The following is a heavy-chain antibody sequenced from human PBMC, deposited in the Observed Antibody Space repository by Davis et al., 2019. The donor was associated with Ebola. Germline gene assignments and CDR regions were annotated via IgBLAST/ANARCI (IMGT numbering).Heavy chain of an antibody. J-gene: IGHJ6*03. CDR1: GFTFSSYW. D-gene: IGHD3-22*01. CDR2: INSDGSST. CDR3: AKDGHRLYYYYYYMDV. V-gene: IGHV3-74*01. Sequence: PGGSLRLSCAASGFTFSSYWMHWVRQAPGKGLVWVSRINSDGSSTSYADSVKGRFTISRDNSKNTLYLQMNSLRAEDTAVYYCAKDGHRLYYYYYYMDVWGKGTTVTVSS.